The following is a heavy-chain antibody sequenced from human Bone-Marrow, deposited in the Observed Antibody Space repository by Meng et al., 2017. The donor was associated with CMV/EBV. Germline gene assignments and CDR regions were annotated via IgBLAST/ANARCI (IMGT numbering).Heavy chain of an antibody. CDR2: IKSKIDGGTT. J-gene: IGHJ4*02. CDR3: TAGAYGGDY. D-gene: IGHD3-16*01. CDR1: GFTFTNAW. V-gene: IGHV3-15*01. Sequence: SCAASGFTFTNAWMNWVRQAPGKGLEWVGSIKSKIDGGTTDYAAPVKGRFTISRDDSRNTLYLQMNSLKTDDTAVYYCTAGAYGGDYWGQGTLVTVSS.